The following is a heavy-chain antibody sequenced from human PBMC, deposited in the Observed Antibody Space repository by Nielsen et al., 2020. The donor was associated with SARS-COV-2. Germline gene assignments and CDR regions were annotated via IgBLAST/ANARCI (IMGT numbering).Heavy chain of an antibody. CDR3: AGGNTALRYYFDY. CDR2: IFSSGSA. J-gene: IGHJ4*02. Sequence: WIRQPPGKGLECLGYIFSSGSANFHPSLKSRVTMSVDTSKNQFSLTLRSVTAADTAVYFCAGGNTALRYYFDYWGQGTLVTVSS. V-gene: IGHV4-59*08. D-gene: IGHD3-16*01.